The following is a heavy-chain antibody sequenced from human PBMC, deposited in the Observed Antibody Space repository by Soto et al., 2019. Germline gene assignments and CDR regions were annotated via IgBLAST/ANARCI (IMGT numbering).Heavy chain of an antibody. V-gene: IGHV4-59*01. J-gene: IGHJ6*01. CDR2: IYYSGSS. D-gene: IGHD5-12*01. CDR1: GGSISSYC. Sequence: PSETLSRTCTVSGGSISSYCWSWIRQPAGKGLEWIVYIYYSGSSSYSPSLKSRVTISVDTSKNQFSLKLGSVTAADTAVYYCARDPGDGYNYVNFYYYYRMDFWGQGTTVTVSS. CDR3: ARDPGDGYNYVNFYYYYRMDF.